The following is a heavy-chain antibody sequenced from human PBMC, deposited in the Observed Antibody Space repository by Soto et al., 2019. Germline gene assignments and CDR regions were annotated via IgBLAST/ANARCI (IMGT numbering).Heavy chain of an antibody. CDR3: AKGILQAGVPHDGLDI. Sequence: HVQLVESGGGVIQPRRSLRLSCSASGFTFSSYGMHWVRQAPGKGLAWVAIISYDGCDKYFADAVRGRFTFSRDTSKILLYRQMSNLRAEYKVVYYCAKGILQAGVPHDGLDIWGQGTMVTVSS. D-gene: IGHD1-1*01. CDR2: ISYDGCDK. V-gene: IGHV3-30*18. CDR1: GFTFSSYG. J-gene: IGHJ3*02.